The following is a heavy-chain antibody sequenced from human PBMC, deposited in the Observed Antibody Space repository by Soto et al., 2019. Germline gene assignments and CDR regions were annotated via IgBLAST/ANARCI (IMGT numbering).Heavy chain of an antibody. V-gene: IGHV1-2*04. Sequence: RASLKGSCKASGYTFTGYYMHWVRQAPGQGLDWMGWINPNSGGTNYAQKFQGWVTMTRDTSISTAYMELSRLRSDDTAVYYCARDLGYCSSTSCFDLHYGMDVWGQGTTVTVSS. CDR2: INPNSGGT. J-gene: IGHJ6*02. D-gene: IGHD2-2*01. CDR1: GYTFTGYY. CDR3: ARDLGYCSSTSCFDLHYGMDV.